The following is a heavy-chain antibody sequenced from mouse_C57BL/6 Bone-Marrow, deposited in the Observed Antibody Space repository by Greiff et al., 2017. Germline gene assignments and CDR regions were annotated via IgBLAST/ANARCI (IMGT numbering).Heavy chain of an antibody. CDR3: ARDAITTEFYAMDY. J-gene: IGHJ4*01. CDR2: SRNKANDYTT. Sequence: EVQLVESGGGLVQSGRSLRLSCATSGFTFSDFYMEWVRQAPGKGLEWIAASRNKANDYTTEYSASVKGRFIVSRDTSQSILYLQMNALRAEDTAIYYCARDAITTEFYAMDYWGRGTSVTVSS. V-gene: IGHV7-1*01. CDR1: GFTFSDFY. D-gene: IGHD1-1*01.